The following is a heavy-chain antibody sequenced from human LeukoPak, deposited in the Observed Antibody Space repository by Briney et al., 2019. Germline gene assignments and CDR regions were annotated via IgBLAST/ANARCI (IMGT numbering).Heavy chain of an antibody. D-gene: IGHD5-24*01. CDR3: ARDLMATTYYYYMDV. Sequence: GGSLRLSCAASGFTFSSYAMHWVRQAPGKGLEWVAVISYDGSNKYYADSVKGRFTISRDNSKNTLYLQMNSLRAEDTAVYYCARDLMATTYYYYMDVWGKGTTVTVSS. CDR1: GFTFSSYA. V-gene: IGHV3-30*04. J-gene: IGHJ6*03. CDR2: ISYDGSNK.